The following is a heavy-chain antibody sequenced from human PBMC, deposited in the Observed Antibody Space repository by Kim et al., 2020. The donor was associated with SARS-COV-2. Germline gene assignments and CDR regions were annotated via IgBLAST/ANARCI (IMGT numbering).Heavy chain of an antibody. D-gene: IGHD3-10*01. CDR2: ISGSGETT. CDR3: AKKIRGLYFDY. CDR1: GFNFGIYT. J-gene: IGHJ4*02. V-gene: IGHV3-23*01. Sequence: LSLTCAASGFNFGIYTMSWVRQTPGKGLEWVSDISGSGETTLFADSVKGRFTISRDNSKNTLFLQMNSLGPEDTAIYYCAKKIRGLYFDYWGQGTLV.